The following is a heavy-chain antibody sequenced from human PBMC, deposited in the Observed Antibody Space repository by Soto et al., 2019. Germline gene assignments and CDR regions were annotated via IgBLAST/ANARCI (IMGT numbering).Heavy chain of an antibody. Sequence: GGSLKISCNGSGYNFISYWIIWVRQMPWKGLEWMGRIDPSDSYTNYSPSFQGHVTISADKSFSTAYLQWSSLKASDTAMYYCASRSRAAVAGTGVDFWGQGTLVTVSS. J-gene: IGHJ4*02. D-gene: IGHD6-19*01. V-gene: IGHV5-10-1*01. CDR3: ASRSRAAVAGTGVDF. CDR2: IDPSDSYT. CDR1: GYNFISYW.